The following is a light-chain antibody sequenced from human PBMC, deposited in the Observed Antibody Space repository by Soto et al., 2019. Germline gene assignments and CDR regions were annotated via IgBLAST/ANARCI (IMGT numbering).Light chain of an antibody. CDR1: SSDVGGYNY. CDR2: EVS. V-gene: IGLV2-8*01. J-gene: IGLJ1*01. Sequence: QSVLTQPPSASGSPGQSVTISCSGTSSDVGGYNYVSWHQQHPGKAPKLMIYEVSKRPSGVPDRFSGSKSGNTASLIVSGLQAEDEADNYCSSYAGSNNFDFGTGTKVTVL. CDR3: SSYAGSNNFD.